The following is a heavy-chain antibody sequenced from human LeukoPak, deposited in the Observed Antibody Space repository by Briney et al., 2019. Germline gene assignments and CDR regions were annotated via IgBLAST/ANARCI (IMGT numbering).Heavy chain of an antibody. CDR2: IKQDGSEK. CDR1: GFTFSSFW. Sequence: GGSLRLSCAASGFTFSSFWKTWVRQAPGKGLEWVANIKQDGSEKYYVDSVRGRFTISRDNATNSLYLQMNSLGAEDTAVYYCARDLNYFDYWGQGTLVTVSS. J-gene: IGHJ4*02. CDR3: ARDLNYFDY. V-gene: IGHV3-7*01.